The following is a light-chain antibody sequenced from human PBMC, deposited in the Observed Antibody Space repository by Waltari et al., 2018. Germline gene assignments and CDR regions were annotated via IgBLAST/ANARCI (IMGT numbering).Light chain of an antibody. CDR1: QRVGSSS. CDR2: RAS. CDR3: QQHGTLPAT. J-gene: IGKJ1*01. V-gene: IGKV3-20*01. Sequence: EIVLTQSPGTASLSPGERVTLSCRASQRVGSSSLAWYQQKPGQAPRLVIYRASRRATGIPDRFSGSVSGTDFSLTISRLEPEDFAVYYCQQHGTLPATFGQGTKVEIK.